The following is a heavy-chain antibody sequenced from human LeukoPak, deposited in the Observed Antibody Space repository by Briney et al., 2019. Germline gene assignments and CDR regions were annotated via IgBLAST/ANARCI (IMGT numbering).Heavy chain of an antibody. CDR2: IYYSGST. Sequence: SETLSLTCTVSGGSISSYYWSWIRQPPGKGLEWIGYIYYSGSTNYNPSLKSRVTISVDTSKNQFSLKLSSVTAAETAVYYCARGAMITFGGVIVYGHYFDYWGQGTLVTVSS. V-gene: IGHV4-59*01. CDR1: GGSISSYY. CDR3: ARGAMITFGGVIVYGHYFDY. J-gene: IGHJ4*02. D-gene: IGHD3-16*02.